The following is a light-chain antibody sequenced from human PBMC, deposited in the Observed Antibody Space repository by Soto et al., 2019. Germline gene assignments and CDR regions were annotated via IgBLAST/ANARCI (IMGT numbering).Light chain of an antibody. CDR3: SSYTITSSPV. CDR1: SSDVGGYDF. CDR2: EVT. J-gene: IGLJ1*01. Sequence: QPVLTQPASVSGSPGQSITISCTGTSSDVGGYDFVSWYRQYPGQAPKILIYEVTHRPSGVPDRFSGSKSGNTASLTISGLQADAEADYYCSSYTITSSPVFGPGTKLTVL. V-gene: IGLV2-14*01.